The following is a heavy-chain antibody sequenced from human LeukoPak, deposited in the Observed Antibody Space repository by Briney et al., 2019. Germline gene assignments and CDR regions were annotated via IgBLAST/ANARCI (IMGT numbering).Heavy chain of an antibody. D-gene: IGHD2-8*01. CDR3: ARCMVYANWFDP. V-gene: IGHV4-61*02. CDR1: GGSLSSGSYY. Sequence: PSETLSLTCTVSGGSLSSGSYYWSWIRQPAGKGLEWIGRIYTSGSTNYNPSLKSRVTISVDTSTTQFSLKLSSVTAADTAVYYCARCMVYANWFDPWGQGTLVTVSP. CDR2: IYTSGST. J-gene: IGHJ5*02.